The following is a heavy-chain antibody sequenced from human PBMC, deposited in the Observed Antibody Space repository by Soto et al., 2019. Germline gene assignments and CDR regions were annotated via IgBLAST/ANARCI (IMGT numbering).Heavy chain of an antibody. V-gene: IGHV4-34*01. D-gene: IGHD6-13*01. CDR3: ARRSSSWETYNWFDP. J-gene: IGHJ5*02. Sequence: SETLSLTCAVYGGSFSGYYWSWIRQPPGKGLEWIGEINHSGSTNYNPSLKSRVTISVDTSKNQFSLKLSSVTAADTAVYYCARRSSSWETYNWFDPWGQGTLVTVSS. CDR1: GGSFSGYY. CDR2: INHSGST.